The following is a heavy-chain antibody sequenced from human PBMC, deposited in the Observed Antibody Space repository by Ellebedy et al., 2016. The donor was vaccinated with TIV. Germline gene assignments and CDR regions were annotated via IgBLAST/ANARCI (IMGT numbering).Heavy chain of an antibody. J-gene: IGHJ4*02. CDR3: AKDFKRYFDWLSD. Sequence: SLKISXAASGFTFDDYAMHWVRQAPGKGLEWVSGISWNSGSIGYADSVKGRFTISRDNAKNSLYLQMNSLRAEDMALYYCAKDFKRYFDWLSDWGQGTLVTVSS. V-gene: IGHV3-9*03. CDR2: ISWNSGSI. D-gene: IGHD3-9*01. CDR1: GFTFDDYA.